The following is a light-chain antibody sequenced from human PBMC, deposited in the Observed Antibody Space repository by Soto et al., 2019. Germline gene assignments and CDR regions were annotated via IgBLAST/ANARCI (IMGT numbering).Light chain of an antibody. Sequence: QSALTQPPSVSGSPGQSVAISCTGTSSDVGSDNRVSWYQQPPGTAPKLMIYDVSDRPSGVPDRFSGSKSGNSASLTISGLQAEDEADYYCSSYTSRSTVVFGTGTKVTVL. CDR1: SSDVGSDNR. V-gene: IGLV2-18*02. CDR2: DVS. J-gene: IGLJ1*01. CDR3: SSYTSRSTVV.